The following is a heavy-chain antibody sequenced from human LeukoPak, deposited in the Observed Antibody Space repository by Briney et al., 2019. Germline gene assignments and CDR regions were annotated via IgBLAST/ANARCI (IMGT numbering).Heavy chain of an antibody. CDR3: ARSGGLYNDYVRYSEY. CDR2: ISGSGGST. D-gene: IGHD4-17*01. J-gene: IGHJ4*02. CDR1: GFTFSSYA. V-gene: IGHV3-23*01. Sequence: GGSLRLSCAASGFTFSSYAMSWVRQAPGKGLEWVSAISGSGGSTYYADSVKGRFTISRDNSKNTLYLQMNSLRAEDTALYYCARSGGLYNDYVRYSEYWGQGTLVTVSS.